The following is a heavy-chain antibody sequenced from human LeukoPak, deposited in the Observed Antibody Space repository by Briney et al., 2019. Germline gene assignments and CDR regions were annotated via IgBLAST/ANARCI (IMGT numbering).Heavy chain of an antibody. CDR2: IHYAGAT. Sequence: PSETLSLTCTVSGGPISSSSYYWGWIRQPPGKGLEWIGSIHYAGATYYNPSLKSRVTISVDTSKNQFSLKLSSVTAADTALYYCARRGGTYYRGYFDYWGQGTLVTVSS. D-gene: IGHD2-15*01. CDR1: GGPISSSSYY. J-gene: IGHJ4*02. V-gene: IGHV4-39*01. CDR3: ARRGGTYYRGYFDY.